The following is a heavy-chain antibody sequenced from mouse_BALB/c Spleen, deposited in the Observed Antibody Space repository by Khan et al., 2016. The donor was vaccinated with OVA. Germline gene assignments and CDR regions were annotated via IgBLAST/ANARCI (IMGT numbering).Heavy chain of an antibody. CDR3: ARSASYGNYVEAWFAY. J-gene: IGHJ3*01. CDR1: GDSFTGYT. Sequence: EVQLVESGPELVKPGGSMKISCKASGDSFTGYTMNWMKQSHGKNLEWIGLINPYNGGTSYNQKFKGKATLTVDKSSSTAYMELLSLTSEDSAVYYGARSASYGNYVEAWFAYWGQGTLVTVSA. D-gene: IGHD2-10*01. CDR2: INPYNGGT. V-gene: IGHV1-18*01.